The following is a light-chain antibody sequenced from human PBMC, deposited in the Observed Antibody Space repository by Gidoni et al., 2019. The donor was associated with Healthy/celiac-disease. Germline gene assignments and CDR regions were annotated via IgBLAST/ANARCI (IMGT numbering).Light chain of an antibody. J-gene: IGLJ2*01. CDR3: QSYDSSLSDVV. CDR2: GNS. CDR1: SSNIGAGYD. Sequence: QSVLTQPPSVSGAPGQSVTISCTGSSSNIGAGYDVHWYQQLPGTARKLLIYGNSNRPSGVPDRFSGSKSGTSASLAITGLQAEDEADYYCQSYDSSLSDVVFGGGTKLTVL. V-gene: IGLV1-40*01.